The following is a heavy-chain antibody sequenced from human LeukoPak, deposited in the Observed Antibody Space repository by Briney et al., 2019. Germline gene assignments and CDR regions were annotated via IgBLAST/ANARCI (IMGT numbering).Heavy chain of an antibody. CDR1: GFTFDDYG. J-gene: IGHJ6*02. Sequence: PGGSLRLSCAASGFTFDDYGMSWVRQAPGKGLEWVSGINWNGGSTGYADSVKGRFTISRDNAKNSLYLQMNSLRAEDTALYHCARDGLYDSSGYYVGYYYGMDVWGQGTTVTVSS. V-gene: IGHV3-20*01. D-gene: IGHD3-22*01. CDR2: INWNGGST. CDR3: ARDGLYDSSGYYVGYYYGMDV.